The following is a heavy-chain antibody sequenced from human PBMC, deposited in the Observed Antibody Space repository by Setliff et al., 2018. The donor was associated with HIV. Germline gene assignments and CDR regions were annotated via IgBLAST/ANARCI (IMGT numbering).Heavy chain of an antibody. CDR1: GGSISSSTYY. D-gene: IGHD5-18*01. Sequence: SETLSLTCTVSGGSISSSTYYWGWIRQPPGKGLEWIGSIYYSGSTYYNPSLKSRVTISVDTSKNQLSLRLSSVTAADTAAYYCARQSGHRYGTYYYFYYVDVWGKGTTVTVSS. J-gene: IGHJ6*03. CDR3: ARQSGHRYGTYYYFYYVDV. CDR2: IYYSGST. V-gene: IGHV4-39*01.